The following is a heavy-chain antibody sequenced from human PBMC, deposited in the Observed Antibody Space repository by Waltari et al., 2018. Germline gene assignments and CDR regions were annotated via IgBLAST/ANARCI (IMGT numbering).Heavy chain of an antibody. D-gene: IGHD6-19*01. CDR1: GFTFSAYW. J-gene: IGHJ4*02. CDR2: VNREGSIT. Sequence: EVQLVESGGGLVQPGGSLRLSCAASGFTFSAYWMHWVRQAPGQGLMSVSSVNREGSITRYADSVKGRFTISRDNAENTLFLQIHSLRAEDTAVYYCVMYSSSFLGDCWGRGTLVTVSS. V-gene: IGHV3-74*01. CDR3: VMYSSSFLGDC.